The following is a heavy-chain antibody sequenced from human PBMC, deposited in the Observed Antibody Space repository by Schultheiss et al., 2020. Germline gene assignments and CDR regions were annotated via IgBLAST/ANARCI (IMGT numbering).Heavy chain of an antibody. V-gene: IGHV3-30*03. J-gene: IGHJ4*02. CDR2: ISYDGSNK. CDR1: GFTFSSYG. Sequence: GGSLRLSCAASGFTFSSYGMHWVRQAPGKGLEWVAVISYDGSNKYYADSVKGRFTISRDNAKNSLYLQMNSLRAEDTAVYYCITFGGVIVTSRGQGTLVTVSS. D-gene: IGHD3-16*02. CDR3: ITFGGVIVTS.